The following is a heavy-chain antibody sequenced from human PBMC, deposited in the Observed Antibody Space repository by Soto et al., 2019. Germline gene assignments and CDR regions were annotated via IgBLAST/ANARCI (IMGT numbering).Heavy chain of an antibody. D-gene: IGHD3-22*01. CDR2: ISGSGGST. CDR1: GFTFSSYA. Sequence: GGSLRLSCAASGFTFSSYAMSWVRQAPGKGLEWVSAISGSGGSTYYADSVKGRFTISRDNSKNTLYLQMNSLRAEDTAVYYSGKVSMIVVGTSGYWGQGTRVTVSS. J-gene: IGHJ4*02. CDR3: GKVSMIVVGTSGY. V-gene: IGHV3-23*01.